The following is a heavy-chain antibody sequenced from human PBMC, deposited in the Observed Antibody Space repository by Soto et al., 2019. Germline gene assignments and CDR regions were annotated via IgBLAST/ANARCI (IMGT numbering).Heavy chain of an antibody. CDR1: GGSVSSGSYY. CDR3: ARXNRELGRSWGYYYGMDV. CDR2: IYYSGST. J-gene: IGHJ6*02. D-gene: IGHD1-26*01. Sequence: SETLSLTCTVSGGSVSSGSYYWSWIRQPPGKGLEWIGYIYYSGSTNYNPSLKSRVTISVDTSKNQFSLKLSSVTAADTAVYYCARXNRELGRSWGYYYGMDVWGQGTTVTVSS. V-gene: IGHV4-61*01.